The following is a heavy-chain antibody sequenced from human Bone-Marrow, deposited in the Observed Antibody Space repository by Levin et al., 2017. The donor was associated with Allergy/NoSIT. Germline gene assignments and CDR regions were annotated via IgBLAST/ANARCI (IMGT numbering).Heavy chain of an antibody. J-gene: IGHJ6*02. CDR1: GGAFSSYE. CDR2: IIPIFGTP. V-gene: IGHV1-69*13. CDR3: ARGPDYFNGDRYFYYGMDV. D-gene: IGHD2-8*01. Sequence: EASVKVSCKASGGAFSSYEITWVRQAPGQGLEWMGGIIPIFGTPIYAQKFQGRVTITADESRSTAYMELSSLRSEDTAVYYCARGPDYFNGDRYFYYGMDVWGQGTTVTVSS.